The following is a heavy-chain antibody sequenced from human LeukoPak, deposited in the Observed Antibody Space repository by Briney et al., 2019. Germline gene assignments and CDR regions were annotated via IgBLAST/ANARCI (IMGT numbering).Heavy chain of an antibody. CDR3: AREIVAGSGVSFDI. CDR2: INHSGST. CDR1: GGSFSGYY. D-gene: IGHD5-12*01. Sequence: PSETLSLTCAVYGGSFSGYYWSWIRQPPGKGLEWIGEINHSGSTNYSPSLKSRVAISVDTSKNQFSLKLSSVTAADTAVYYCAREIVAGSGVSFDIWGQGTMVTVSS. V-gene: IGHV4-34*01. J-gene: IGHJ3*02.